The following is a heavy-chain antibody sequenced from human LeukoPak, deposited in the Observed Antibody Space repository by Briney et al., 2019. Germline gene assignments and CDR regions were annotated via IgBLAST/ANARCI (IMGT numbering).Heavy chain of an antibody. CDR1: GGTLSSYA. Sequence: GASVKVSCKASGGTLSSYAISWVRQAPGQGLEWMGRIIPILGIANYAQKFQGRVTITADKSTSTAYMELSSLRSEDTAVYYCARDQVVVVPAATGHYYYGMDVWGQGTTVTVSS. V-gene: IGHV1-69*04. D-gene: IGHD2-2*01. CDR3: ARDQVVVVPAATGHYYYGMDV. J-gene: IGHJ6*02. CDR2: IIPILGIA.